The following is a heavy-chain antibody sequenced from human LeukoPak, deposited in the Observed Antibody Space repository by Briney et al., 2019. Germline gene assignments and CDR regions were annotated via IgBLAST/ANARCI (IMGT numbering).Heavy chain of an antibody. V-gene: IGHV3-48*01. J-gene: IGHJ4*02. Sequence: GGSLRLSCAASGFTFSSYSMNWVRQAPGKGLEWVSYISSSSSTIYYADSVKGRFTISRDNAKNSLYLQMNSLRAEDTAVYYCAKEDSSSCPDWGQGTLVTVSS. D-gene: IGHD6-13*01. CDR2: ISSSSSTI. CDR1: GFTFSSYS. CDR3: AKEDSSSCPD.